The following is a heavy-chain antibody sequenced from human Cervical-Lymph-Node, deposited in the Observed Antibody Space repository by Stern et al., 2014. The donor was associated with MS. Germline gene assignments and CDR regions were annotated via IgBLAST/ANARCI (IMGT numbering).Heavy chain of an antibody. CDR3: ARWAYSSGWYNWFDP. Sequence: QLQLQESGPGLVKPSETLSLTCTVSGGSISSSRYYWGWIRPPPGKGLEWIGSIYYSGSTYYNPSLKSRVTIYVDTSQTQFSLKLSSVPAADTAVYYCARWAYSSGWYNWFDPWGQGTLVTVSS. J-gene: IGHJ5*02. V-gene: IGHV4-39*01. CDR1: GGSISSSRYY. CDR2: IYYSGST. D-gene: IGHD3-22*01.